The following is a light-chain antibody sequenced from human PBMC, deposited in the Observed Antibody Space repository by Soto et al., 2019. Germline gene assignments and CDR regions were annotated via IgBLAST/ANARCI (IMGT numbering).Light chain of an antibody. Sequence: EIVLTQSPGTLSLSPGERATLSCRASQSVSSTYLAWYQQKPAQAPRLLIFGASSRATGIPDRFSGSGSGTDFTLTISRLEPEDFAVYYCQQYGRSRLFTFGPGTKVDIK. V-gene: IGKV3-20*01. CDR1: QSVSSTY. CDR3: QQYGRSRLFT. J-gene: IGKJ3*01. CDR2: GAS.